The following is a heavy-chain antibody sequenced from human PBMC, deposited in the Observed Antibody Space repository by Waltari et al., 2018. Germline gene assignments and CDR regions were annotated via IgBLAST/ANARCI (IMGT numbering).Heavy chain of an antibody. J-gene: IGHJ1*01. V-gene: IGHV4-39*01. CDR2: MQYRGST. D-gene: IGHD4-17*01. CDR1: GGAVSSNDT. Sequence: QLQLQEPGPGLVKPSANLSPTCTVPGGAVSSNDTWGWIRQTPGKGLEWMGNMQYRGSTFYNPSLKSRVTISLDTSKNQFSLRLSSVGAADTAVYFCGRIAFGDEGGYFQHWGQGTLVTVSS. CDR3: GRIAFGDEGGYFQH.